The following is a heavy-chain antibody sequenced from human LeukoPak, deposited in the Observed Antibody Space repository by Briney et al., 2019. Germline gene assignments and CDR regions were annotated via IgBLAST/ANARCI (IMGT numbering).Heavy chain of an antibody. CDR2: INTSGNT. J-gene: IGHJ6*04. CDR3: ARERLGFRVDV. V-gene: IGHV4-4*07. CDR1: GDSISNYY. D-gene: IGHD3-10*01. Sequence: SETLSLTCTVSGDSISNYYWTWIRQSAGKGLQWIGRINTSGNTNYNPHLKSRVTMSLDTSKNQFSLNLSSVTAADTAVYYCARERLGFRVDVWGKGTTVTVSS.